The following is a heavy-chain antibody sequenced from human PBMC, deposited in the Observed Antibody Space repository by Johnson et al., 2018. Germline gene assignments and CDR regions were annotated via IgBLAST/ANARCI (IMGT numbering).Heavy chain of an antibody. Sequence: QVQLVESGAEVKKPGASVKVSCKASGYTFTSYDINWVRQATGQGLEWMGWMSSYSGNTGYAQNFQGRVTMTRDTSISTAYMELSSLRSEDTAVYYCAIISGTQRDYWGQGTLVTVSS. D-gene: IGHD1-26*01. CDR1: GYTFTSYD. J-gene: IGHJ4*02. CDR2: MSSYSGNT. V-gene: IGHV1-8*01. CDR3: AIISGTQRDY.